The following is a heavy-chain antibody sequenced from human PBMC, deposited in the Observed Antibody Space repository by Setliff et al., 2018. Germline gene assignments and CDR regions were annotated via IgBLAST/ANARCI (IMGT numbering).Heavy chain of an antibody. D-gene: IGHD6-19*01. V-gene: IGHV3-7*01. Sequence: GGSLRLSCAASGFTFTNYWINWVRQAPGKGLEWVANIKQDESEKHYVGSVKGRFTISRDNARNSVYLQMNSLRAEDAAVYYCATSDWCAAFDHWGQGTLVTSPQ. CDR1: GFTFTNYW. CDR2: IKQDESEK. J-gene: IGHJ4*02. CDR3: ATSDWCAAFDH.